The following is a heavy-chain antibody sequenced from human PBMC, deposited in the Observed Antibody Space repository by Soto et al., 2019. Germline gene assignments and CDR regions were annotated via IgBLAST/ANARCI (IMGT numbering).Heavy chain of an antibody. CDR3: AKDSESSLAY. Sequence: LRLSCAASGFTFSSYGMHWVRQAPGKGLEWVAVISYDGSNKYYADSVKGRFTISRDNSKNTLYLQMNSLRAEDTAVYYCAKDSESSLAYWGQGTLVTVSS. J-gene: IGHJ4*02. CDR1: GFTFSSYG. CDR2: ISYDGSNK. V-gene: IGHV3-30*18.